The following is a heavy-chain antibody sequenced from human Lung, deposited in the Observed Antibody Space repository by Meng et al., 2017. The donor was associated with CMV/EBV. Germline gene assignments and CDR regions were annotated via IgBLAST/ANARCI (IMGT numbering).Heavy chain of an antibody. V-gene: IGHV4-39*02. J-gene: IGHJ4*02. CDR1: GGSISSSSYY. CDR3: AREDYRSLYFDY. CDR2: IYYSGST. Sequence: GSLRLXCTVSGGSISSSSYYWGWIRQPPGKGLEWIGSIYYSGSTYYNPSLKSRVTISVDTSKNQFSLKLSSVTAADTAVYYCAREDYRSLYFDYWGQGTXVTVSS. D-gene: IGHD3-16*02.